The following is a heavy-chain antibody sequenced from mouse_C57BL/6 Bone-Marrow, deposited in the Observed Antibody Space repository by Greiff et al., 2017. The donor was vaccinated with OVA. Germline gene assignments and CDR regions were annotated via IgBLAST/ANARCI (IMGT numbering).Heavy chain of an antibody. CDR1: GYTFTDYN. Sequence: VQLKQSGPELVKPGASVKMSCKASGYTFTDYNMHWVKQSHGKSLEWIGYINPNNGGTSYNQKFKGKATLTVNKSSSTAYMELRSLTSEDSAVYYCAGGYGYDEEFLYFDYWGQGTTLTVSS. V-gene: IGHV1-22*01. CDR2: INPNNGGT. CDR3: AGGYGYDEEFLYFDY. J-gene: IGHJ2*01. D-gene: IGHD2-2*01.